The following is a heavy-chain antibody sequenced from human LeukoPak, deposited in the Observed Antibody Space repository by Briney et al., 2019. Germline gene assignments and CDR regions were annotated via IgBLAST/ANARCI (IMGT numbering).Heavy chain of an antibody. J-gene: IGHJ4*02. CDR1: GGSLTSTSHY. D-gene: IGHD5-12*01. V-gene: IGHV3-21*01. Sequence: ETLSLTCTVSGGSLTSTSHYWDWVRQAPGKGLEWVSTISSSSSYMYYADSVRGRFTISRDNAKSSLFLQMNNLRAEDTAVYYCARASGGDRGYDLYYFDYWGQGSLVTVSS. CDR3: ARASGGDRGYDLYYFDY. CDR2: ISSSSSYM.